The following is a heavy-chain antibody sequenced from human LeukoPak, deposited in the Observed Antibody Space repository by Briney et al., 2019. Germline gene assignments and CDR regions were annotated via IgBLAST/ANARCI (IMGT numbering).Heavy chain of an antibody. D-gene: IGHD3-22*01. CDR1: GGSISSYY. CDR2: IYYSGST. J-gene: IGHJ5*02. V-gene: IGHV4-59*01. Sequence: PSETLSLTCTVSGGSISSYYWSWIRRPPGKGLEWIGYIYYSGSTNYNPSLKSRVTISVDTSKNQFSLKLSSVTAADTAVYYCARGGYYYDSSGYYEAGNWFDPWGQGTLVTVSS. CDR3: ARGGYYYDSSGYYEAGNWFDP.